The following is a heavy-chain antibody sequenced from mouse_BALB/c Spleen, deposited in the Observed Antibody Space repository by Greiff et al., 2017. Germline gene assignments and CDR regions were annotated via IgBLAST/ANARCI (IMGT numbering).Heavy chain of an antibody. CDR1: GYTFSSYW. V-gene: IGHV1-9*01. J-gene: IGHJ3*01. CDR3: AIGGYSRAWFAY. D-gene: IGHD2-12*01. Sequence: QVQLKQSGAELMKPGASVKISCKATGYTFSSYWIEWVKQRPGHGLEWIGEILPGSGSTNYNEKFKGKATFTADTSSNTAYMQLSSLTSEDSAVYYCAIGGYSRAWFAYWGQGTLVTVSA. CDR2: ILPGSGST.